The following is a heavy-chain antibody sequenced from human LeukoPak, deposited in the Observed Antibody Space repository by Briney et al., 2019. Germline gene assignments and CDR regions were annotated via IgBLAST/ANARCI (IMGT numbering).Heavy chain of an antibody. CDR1: GFTLSDYA. CDR2: ISAGT. V-gene: IGHV3-23*01. CDR3: AKGVSKYDFDY. D-gene: IGHD4-11*01. J-gene: IGHJ4*02. Sequence: GGSLRLSCAASGFTLSDYALSWVRQAPGKGLEWVSGISAGTYDTDSVRGRFTISRDNSKNTLYLQVNSLRAEDTAVYYCAKGVSKYDFDYWGQGTLVTVSS.